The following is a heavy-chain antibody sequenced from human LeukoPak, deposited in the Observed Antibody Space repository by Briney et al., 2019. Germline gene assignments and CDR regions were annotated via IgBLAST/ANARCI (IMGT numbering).Heavy chain of an antibody. V-gene: IGHV3-30-3*01. CDR3: ARGGEGGYYDFWSGYSFDY. J-gene: IGHJ4*02. CDR2: ISYDGSNK. D-gene: IGHD3-3*01. CDR1: GFTFSSYA. Sequence: GGSLRLSCAASGFTFSSYAMHWVRQAPGKGLEWVAVISYDGSNKYYADSVKGRFTISRGNSKNTLYLQMNSLRAEDTAVYYCARGGEGGYYDFWSGYSFDYWGQGTLVTVSS.